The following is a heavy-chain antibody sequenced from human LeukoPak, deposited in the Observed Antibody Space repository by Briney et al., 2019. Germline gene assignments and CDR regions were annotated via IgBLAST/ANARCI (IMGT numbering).Heavy chain of an antibody. CDR2: IIPILGIA. CDR3: ARADCSSTSCYPTEIDY. CDR1: GGTFSSYA. J-gene: IGHJ4*02. D-gene: IGHD2-2*01. Sequence: SVKVSCKASGGTFSSYAISWVRQAPGQGLEWMGRIIPILGIANYAQKFQGRVTITADKSTSTAYMELSSLRSEDTAVYYCARADCSSTSCYPTEIDYWGQGTLVTVSS. V-gene: IGHV1-69*04.